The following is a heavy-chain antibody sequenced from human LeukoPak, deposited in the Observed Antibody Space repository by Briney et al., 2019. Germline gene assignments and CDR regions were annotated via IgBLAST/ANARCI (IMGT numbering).Heavy chain of an antibody. V-gene: IGHV3-7*01. D-gene: IGHD2-2*01. CDR3: TRMAWRSRPFDY. J-gene: IGHJ4*02. CDR1: GFIFSRDW. CDR2: INQDESEA. Sequence: TGGSLRLSCAASGFIFSRDWMSWVRQAPGRGLEWVANINQDESEAFSVDSVKGRFTISRDNAKNSVHLQMNSLRAEDTAVYYCTRMAWRSRPFDYWGQGTLVTVSS.